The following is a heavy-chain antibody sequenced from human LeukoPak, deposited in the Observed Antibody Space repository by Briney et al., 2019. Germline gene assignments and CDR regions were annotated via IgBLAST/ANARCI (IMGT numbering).Heavy chain of an antibody. D-gene: IGHD1-14*01. CDR1: GGSISSYY. CDR2: IYTSGST. V-gene: IGHV4-4*07. J-gene: IGHJ6*03. CDR3: ATTGQGKYYYYYYMDV. Sequence: SSETLSLTCTVSGGSISSYYWSWIRQPAGKGLEWIGRIYTSGSTNYNPSLKSRVTMSVDTSKNQFSLKLSSVTAADTAVYYCATTGQGKYYYYYYMDVWGKGTTVTISS.